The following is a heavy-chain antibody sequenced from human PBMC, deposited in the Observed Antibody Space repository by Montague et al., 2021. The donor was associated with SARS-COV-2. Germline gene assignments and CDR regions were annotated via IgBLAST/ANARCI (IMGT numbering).Heavy chain of an antibody. D-gene: IGHD1-7*01. CDR2: IKHTGFT. V-gene: IGHV4-34*01. CDR1: GGSFSGYF. CDR3: AGGELELHIRDYYYYGMDV. Sequence: SETLSLTCAVYGGSFSGYFWTWVRQSPGKGLEWIGEIKHTGFTNYNLSLKSRVTISVDTSKNQFSLKLSSVTAADTAAYYCAGGELELHIRDYYYYGMDVWGQGTTVTVSS. J-gene: IGHJ6*02.